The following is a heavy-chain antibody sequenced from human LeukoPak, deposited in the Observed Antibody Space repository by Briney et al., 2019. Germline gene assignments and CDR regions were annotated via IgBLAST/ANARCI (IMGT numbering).Heavy chain of an antibody. D-gene: IGHD3-16*02. J-gene: IGHJ6*02. CDR1: GFTFSSYA. CDR2: ISGSGGST. CDR3: AKERWELSSYYYYYYGMDV. V-gene: IGHV3-23*01. Sequence: PGGSLRLSCAASGFTFSSYAMSRVRQAPGKGLEWVSAISGSGGSTYYADSVKGRFTISRDNSKNTLYLQMNSLRVEDTAVYYCAKERWELSSYYYYYYGMDVWGQGTTVTVSS.